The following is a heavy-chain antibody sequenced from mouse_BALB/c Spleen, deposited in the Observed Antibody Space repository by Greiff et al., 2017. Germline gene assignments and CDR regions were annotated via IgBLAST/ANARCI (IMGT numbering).Heavy chain of an antibody. CDR1: GYSITSDYA. V-gene: IGHV3-2*02. J-gene: IGHJ4*01. CDR2: ISYSGST. CDR3: ARMSYYVYAMDY. Sequence: EVKVEESGPGLVKPSQSLSLTCTVTGYSITSDYAWNWIRQFPGNKLEWMGYISYSGSTSYNPSLKSRISITRDTSKNQFFLQLNSVTTEDTATYYCARMSYYVYAMDYWGQGTSVTVSS. D-gene: IGHD1-1*02.